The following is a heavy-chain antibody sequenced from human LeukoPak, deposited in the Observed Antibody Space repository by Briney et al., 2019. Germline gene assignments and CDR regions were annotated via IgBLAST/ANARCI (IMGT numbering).Heavy chain of an antibody. V-gene: IGHV3-23*01. Sequence: GGSLRLSCAASGFTFSNYAMSWVRQAPGKGLEWVSTIRGSGDRTFYADSVKGRFTISRDNSKNTLYLQMNSLRAEDTAVYYCAKDLGGGSGRYYYFDVSDTWGQGTMVTVSS. J-gene: IGHJ3*02. CDR1: GFTFSNYA. CDR3: AKDLGGGSGRYYYFDVSDT. D-gene: IGHD3-10*01. CDR2: IRGSGDRT.